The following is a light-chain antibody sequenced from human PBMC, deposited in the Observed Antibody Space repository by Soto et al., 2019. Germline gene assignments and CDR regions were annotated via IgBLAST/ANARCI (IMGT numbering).Light chain of an antibody. CDR2: AAS. CDR3: QQRNSYPRT. V-gene: IGKV1-12*01. J-gene: IGKJ2*01. Sequence: DVQMTQSPSSVSASVGDRVTITCRASQSINKWLAWYQQKPGEAPNLLISAASTLQSGVPSRFSGSGSETEFTLTITSLQPEDSATYYCQQRNSYPRTFGQGTKVDIK. CDR1: QSINKW.